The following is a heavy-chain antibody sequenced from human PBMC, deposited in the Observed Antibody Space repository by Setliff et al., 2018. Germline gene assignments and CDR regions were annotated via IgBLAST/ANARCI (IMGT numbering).Heavy chain of an antibody. Sequence: SETLSLTCAVYGGSFSGYSWSWIRQPPGKGLEWIGKINHSGSTNYNPSLKSRVTIAIDTPKNQFSLKLSSVTAADTAVYYCARGYCSSPSCFFAGWFDPWGQGTLVTVSS. V-gene: IGHV4-34*01. D-gene: IGHD2-2*01. CDR3: ARGYCSSPSCFFAGWFDP. J-gene: IGHJ5*02. CDR1: GGSFSGYS. CDR2: INHSGST.